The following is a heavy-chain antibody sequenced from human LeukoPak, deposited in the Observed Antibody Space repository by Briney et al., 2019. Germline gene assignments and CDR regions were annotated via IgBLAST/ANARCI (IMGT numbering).Heavy chain of an antibody. V-gene: IGHV3-48*03. D-gene: IGHD6-19*01. Sequence: PGGSLRLSCAASGFTFSSYEMNWVRQAPGKGLEWVSYISSSGSTIYYADSVKGRFTISRDNAKNTLYLQMNSLRAEDTAVYYCAKDAYSSGWFFDYWGQGTLVTVSS. CDR3: AKDAYSSGWFFDY. J-gene: IGHJ4*02. CDR1: GFTFSSYE. CDR2: ISSSGSTI.